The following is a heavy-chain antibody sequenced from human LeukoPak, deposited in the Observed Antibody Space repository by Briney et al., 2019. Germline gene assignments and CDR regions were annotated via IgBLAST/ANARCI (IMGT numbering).Heavy chain of an antibody. CDR1: GYTFTGYY. Sequence: ASVKVSCKASGYTFTGYYMHWVRQAPGQGLEWMGWINPNSGGTNYAQKFQGWVTMTRDTSISTAYMELSRLRSDDTAVYYCARAQPDYYDSSGLSDAFDIWGQGTMVTVSS. V-gene: IGHV1-2*04. CDR3: ARAQPDYYDSSGLSDAFDI. D-gene: IGHD3-22*01. J-gene: IGHJ3*02. CDR2: INPNSGGT.